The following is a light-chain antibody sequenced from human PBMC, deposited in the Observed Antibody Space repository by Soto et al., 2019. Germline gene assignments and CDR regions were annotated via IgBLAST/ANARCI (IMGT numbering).Light chain of an antibody. J-gene: IGKJ4*01. V-gene: IGKV3-20*01. CDR1: QSVRNNF. CDR3: QQYVTLPLT. Sequence: EIVLTQSPGTLSLSPGERAALSCRASQSVRNNFLAWYQQKPGQAPRLLISGASSRATGIPDRFSGTGSGTDFTLNISRLEPEDFAVYYCQQYVTLPLTFGGGTKVEIK. CDR2: GAS.